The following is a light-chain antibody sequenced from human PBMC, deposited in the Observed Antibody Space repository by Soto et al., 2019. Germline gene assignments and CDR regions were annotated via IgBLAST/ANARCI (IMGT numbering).Light chain of an antibody. CDR1: SSDIGGYNY. CDR3: SSYAGSNHLV. V-gene: IGLV2-8*01. CDR2: EVS. Sequence: QSALTQPPSASGSPGQSVAISCTGTSSDIGGYNYVSWYQQHPGKAPKLMIFEVSQRPSGVPDRFSGSKSGNTGSLTVSGLQAEDEADYYCSSYAGSNHLVFGGGTKLTVL. J-gene: IGLJ2*01.